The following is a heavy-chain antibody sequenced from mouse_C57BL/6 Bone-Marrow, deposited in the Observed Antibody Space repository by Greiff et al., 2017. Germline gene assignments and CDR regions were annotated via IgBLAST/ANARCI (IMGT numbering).Heavy chain of an antibody. D-gene: IGHD2-4*01. Sequence: QVQLQQSGAALAKPGASVKLSCKASGYTFTSYWMHWVNQRPGKGLEWIGYINPSSGYTTYNQKFKDKATLTADKSSSKAYMQLSSLTYEYSAVYFCARRGYDYYFDYWGQGTTLTVSS. CDR1: GYTFTSYW. V-gene: IGHV1-7*01. J-gene: IGHJ2*01. CDR2: INPSSGYT. CDR3: ARRGYDYYFDY.